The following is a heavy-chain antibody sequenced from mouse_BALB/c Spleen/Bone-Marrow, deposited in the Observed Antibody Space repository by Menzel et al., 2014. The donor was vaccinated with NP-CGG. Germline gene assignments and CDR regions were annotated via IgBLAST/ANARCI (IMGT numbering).Heavy chain of an antibody. CDR1: GYTFTSYW. CDR2: IYPGSGST. V-gene: IGHV1S22*01. D-gene: IGHD2-14*01. CDR3: TRSLVRRDHYYAMDY. J-gene: IGHJ4*01. Sequence: LKESGSELVRPGASVMLSCKASGYTFTSYWMHWVKQRPGQGLEWIGNIYPGSGSTNYDEKFKSKATLTVDTSSSTAYMQLSSLTSEDSAVYYCTRSLVRRDHYYAMDYWGQGTSVTVSS.